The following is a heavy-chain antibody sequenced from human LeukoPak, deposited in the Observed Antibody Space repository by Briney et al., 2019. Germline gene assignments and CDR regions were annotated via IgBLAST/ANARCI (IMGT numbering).Heavy chain of an antibody. CDR1: GGSISGYY. CDR2: LLYSGST. D-gene: IGHD5-12*01. Sequence: SETLSLTCTVSGGSISGYYWTWVRQPPGKGLEWIGYLLYSGSTNYNPSLKSRVTISVDTSQNQVSLKLSSVTAADTAVYYCAPRARGYSGHEDWGQGTLVTVSS. CDR3: APRARGYSGHED. V-gene: IGHV4-59*12. J-gene: IGHJ4*02.